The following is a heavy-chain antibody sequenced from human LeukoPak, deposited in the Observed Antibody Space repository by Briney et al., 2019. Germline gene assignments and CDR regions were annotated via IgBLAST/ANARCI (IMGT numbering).Heavy chain of an antibody. CDR1: GYTFTGYY. CDR3: ARVGVTMIVVNWFDP. J-gene: IGHJ5*02. D-gene: IGHD3-22*01. CDR2: INLNSGGT. Sequence: GASVKVSCKASGYTFTGYYMHWVRQAPGQGLEWMGWINLNSGGTNYAQKFQGWVTMTRDTSISTAYMELSRLRSDDTAVYYCARVGVTMIVVNWFDPWGQGTLVTVSS. V-gene: IGHV1-2*04.